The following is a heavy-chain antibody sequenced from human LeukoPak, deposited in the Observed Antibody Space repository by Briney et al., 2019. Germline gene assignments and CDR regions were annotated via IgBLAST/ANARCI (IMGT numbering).Heavy chain of an antibody. V-gene: IGHV7-4-1*02. Sequence: ASVKVSCKASGYTFTSYSMNWVRQAPGQGLEWLGWINTNTGDPTYAQGFTGRFVFSLDTSVNTAYLQISSLKAEDTAVYYCARVVHPYDYESSGLTYDAFDIWGQGTMVTVSS. CDR1: GYTFTSYS. D-gene: IGHD3-22*01. CDR2: INTNTGDP. CDR3: ARVVHPYDYESSGLTYDAFDI. J-gene: IGHJ3*02.